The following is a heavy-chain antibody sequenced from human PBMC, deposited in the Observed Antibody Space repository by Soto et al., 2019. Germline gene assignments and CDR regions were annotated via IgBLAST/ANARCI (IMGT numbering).Heavy chain of an antibody. CDR2: INYAGVT. V-gene: IGHV3-66*01. CDR3: ARDGLGCDGDKCFGIPMDV. CDR1: GFTVSNKF. Sequence: ELQLVESGGGLVQPGGSLRLSCAASGFTVSNKFMTWVRQAPGRGLEWVSLINYAGVTSYADSVKGRFTISRDNSKNTLYLHMNSLGDEDTAVYYCARDGLGCDGDKCFGIPMDVWGNGATVTVSS. D-gene: IGHD2-21*01. J-gene: IGHJ6*03.